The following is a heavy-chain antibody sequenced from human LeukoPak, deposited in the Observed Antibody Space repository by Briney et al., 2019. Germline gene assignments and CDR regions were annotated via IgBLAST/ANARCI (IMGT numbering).Heavy chain of an antibody. D-gene: IGHD4/OR15-4a*01. CDR2: IYYSGTT. Sequence: NSSETLSLTCTVSGGSMSSYYWNSIRQPPGKGLEWIGYIYYSGTTNYNPSLKSRVTISVDTSKNQFSLKLKSVTAADTAVYYCARDEYGGPFDYWGQGTLVTVSS. V-gene: IGHV4-59*01. CDR3: ARDEYGGPFDY. CDR1: GGSMSSYY. J-gene: IGHJ4*02.